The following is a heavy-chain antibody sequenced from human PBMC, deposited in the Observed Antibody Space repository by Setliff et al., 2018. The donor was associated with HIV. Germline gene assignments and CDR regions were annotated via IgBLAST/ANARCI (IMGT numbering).Heavy chain of an antibody. CDR1: GDSISSDFY. CDR3: ARGEACGGGCHYAFEL. J-gene: IGHJ3*01. Sequence: SETLSLTCTVSGDSISSDFYWGWIRQPPGKGLEWIASIYHSGNTYYMPSLQSRVTISVDMSKNQFSLKPNSVTAADTAVYYCARGEACGGGCHYAFELWGRGTMVTVSS. V-gene: IGHV4-38-2*02. D-gene: IGHD2-21*02. CDR2: IYHSGNT.